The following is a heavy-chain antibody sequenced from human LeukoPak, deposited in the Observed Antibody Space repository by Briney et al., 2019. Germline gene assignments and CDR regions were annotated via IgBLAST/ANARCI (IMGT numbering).Heavy chain of an antibody. CDR2: ISGSGGST. V-gene: IGHV3-23*01. J-gene: IGHJ4*02. Sequence: GGSLRLSCAASGFTFSNYAMSWVRQAPGKGLEWVSVISGSGGSTYYADSVKGRFTISRDNSKNTLYLQMNSLRVEDTAVYYCAKGGIMEWLSKNPHFDCWGQGTLVTVSS. CDR1: GFTFSNYA. CDR3: AKGGIMEWLSKNPHFDC. D-gene: IGHD3-3*01.